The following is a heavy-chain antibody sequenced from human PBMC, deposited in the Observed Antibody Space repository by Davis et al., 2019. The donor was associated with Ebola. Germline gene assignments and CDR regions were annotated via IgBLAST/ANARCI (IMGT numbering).Heavy chain of an antibody. CDR2: IYPGDSDT. J-gene: IGHJ4*02. CDR3: ARPGLIGYSDY. CDR1: GYSFTSYW. D-gene: IGHD2-15*01. Sequence: GESLKISCKGSGYSFTSYWIGWVRQMPANGLERMGLIYPGDSDTKYSPSFQGQVTISADKSLSTAYLQWSSLKASDTAMYYCARPGLIGYSDYWGQGTLVTVAS. V-gene: IGHV5-51*01.